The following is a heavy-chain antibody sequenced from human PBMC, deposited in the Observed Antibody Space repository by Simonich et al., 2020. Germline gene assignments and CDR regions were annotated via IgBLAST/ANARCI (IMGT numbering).Heavy chain of an antibody. CDR2: INPNSGGT. CDR3: ARGGVQYYYYYMDV. V-gene: IGHV1-2*02. Sequence: QVQLVQSGAEVKKPGASVKVSCKASGYTFTGYYMHWGPQAPGQGLEEMGWINPNSGGTNYAQKCQGRVNMTRDTSISTAYMELSRLRSDDTAVYYCARGGVQYYYYYMDVWGKGTTVTVSS. J-gene: IGHJ6*03. CDR1: GYTFTGYY. D-gene: IGHD3-3*01.